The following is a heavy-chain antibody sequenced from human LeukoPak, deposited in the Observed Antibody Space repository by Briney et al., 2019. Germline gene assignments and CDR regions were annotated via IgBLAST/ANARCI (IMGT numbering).Heavy chain of an antibody. CDR3: AKDGPAGEDYYGSGSYFDY. D-gene: IGHD3-10*01. V-gene: IGHV3-30*18. Sequence: GRSLRLSCAASGFTFSSYGMHWARQAPGKGLEWVAVISYDGSNKYYADSVKGRFTISRDNSKNTLYLQMNSLRAEDTAVYYCAKDGPAGEDYYGSGSYFDYWGQGTLVTVSS. J-gene: IGHJ4*02. CDR2: ISYDGSNK. CDR1: GFTFSSYG.